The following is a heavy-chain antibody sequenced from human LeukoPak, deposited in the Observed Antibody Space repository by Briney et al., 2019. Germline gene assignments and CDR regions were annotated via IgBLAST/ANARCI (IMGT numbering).Heavy chain of an antibody. CDR3: TTSNFGFPFDY. CDR1: GFTFSNAW. V-gene: IGHV3-15*01. Sequence: PGGSLRLSCVASGFTFSNAWMSWVRQVPGKGLEWVGRIKRKTDGGTTDYAAPVKGRFTISRDDSKNTLYLQMNSLKTEDAAVYYCTTSNFGFPFDYWGQGALVTASS. D-gene: IGHD3-3*01. CDR2: IKRKTDGGTT. J-gene: IGHJ4*02.